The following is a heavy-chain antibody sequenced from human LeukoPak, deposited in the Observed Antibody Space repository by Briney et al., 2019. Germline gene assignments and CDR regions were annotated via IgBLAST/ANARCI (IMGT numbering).Heavy chain of an antibody. D-gene: IGHD7-27*01. CDR2: IYYSTST. J-gene: IGHJ4*02. CDR3: ARHWDWGYNY. V-gene: IGHV4-39*01. Sequence: PAETLSLTCTVSGVSISSSSYYWGWIRQPPGKGLEWIGSIYYSTSTYYNPSLKSRVTISVDTSKNQFSLKLSSVTAADTAVYYCARHWDWGYNYWGQGTLVTVSS. CDR1: GVSISSSSYY.